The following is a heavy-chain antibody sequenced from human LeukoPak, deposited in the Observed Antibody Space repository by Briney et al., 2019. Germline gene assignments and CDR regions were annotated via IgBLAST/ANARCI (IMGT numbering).Heavy chain of an antibody. V-gene: IGHV3-66*01. Sequence: GGSLRLSCAASGFTVSSNYMSWVRQAPGKGLEWVSVIYSGGSTYYADSVKGRFTISRDNSKNTLYLQMNSLRAEDTAVYYCARGGGSSSWFSPKYYFDYWGQGTLITVSS. CDR3: ARGGGSSSWFSPKYYFDY. J-gene: IGHJ4*02. CDR2: IYSGGST. CDR1: GFTVSSNY. D-gene: IGHD6-13*01.